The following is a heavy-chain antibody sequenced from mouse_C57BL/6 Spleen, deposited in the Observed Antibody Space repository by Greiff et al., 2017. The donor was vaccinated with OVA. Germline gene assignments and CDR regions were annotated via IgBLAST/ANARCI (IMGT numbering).Heavy chain of an antibody. CDR2: INPNNGGT. D-gene: IGHD2-3*01. CDR1: GYTFTDYY. J-gene: IGHJ2*01. Sequence: EVQLQQSGPELVKPGASVKISCKASGYTFTDYYMNWVKQSHGKSLEWIGDINPNNGGTSYNQKFKGKATLTVDKSSSTAYMELRSLTSEDAAVYYCASLYEYVDYWGQGTTLTVSA. CDR3: ASLYEYVDY. V-gene: IGHV1-26*01.